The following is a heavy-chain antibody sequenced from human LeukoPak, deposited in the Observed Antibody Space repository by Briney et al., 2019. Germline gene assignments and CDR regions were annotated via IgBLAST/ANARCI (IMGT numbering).Heavy chain of an antibody. D-gene: IGHD2-15*01. CDR1: GFTFSSSG. CDR2: IWSDGSKE. V-gene: IGHV3-33*01. CDR3: ARVFCTGGSCYGPFDY. Sequence: PGRSLRLSCAASGFTFSSSGMHWVRQAPGKGLEWVAVIWSDGSKEYYADSVKGRFSISRDNSRNTVYVQMNSLRAEDTAMYYCARVFCTGGSCYGPFDYWGQGTLVTVSS. J-gene: IGHJ4*02.